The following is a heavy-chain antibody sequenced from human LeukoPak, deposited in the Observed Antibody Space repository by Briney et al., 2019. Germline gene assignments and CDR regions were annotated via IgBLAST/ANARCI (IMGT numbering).Heavy chain of an antibody. CDR2: IYYSGST. CDR3: ARVRDGFSYYFDY. Sequence: SETLSLTCTVSGGSISRYYWSWIRQPPGKGLEWIGYIYYSGSTNYNPSLKSRVTISVDTSKNQFSLKVSSVTAADTAVYYCARVRDGFSYYFDYWGQGTLVTDSP. J-gene: IGHJ4*02. D-gene: IGHD5-24*01. V-gene: IGHV4-59*01. CDR1: GGSISRYY.